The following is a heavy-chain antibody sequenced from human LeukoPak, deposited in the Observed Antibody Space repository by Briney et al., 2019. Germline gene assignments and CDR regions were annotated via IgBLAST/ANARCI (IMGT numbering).Heavy chain of an antibody. CDR3: ITGDYDFWSGFYSPNHYFDY. CDR1: GFTFTSAW. D-gene: IGHD3-3*01. Sequence: GGSLRLSCAASGFTFTSAWMRWVRQAPGKGLEWVGRIKGKTAAGAPDYVASVKGRFTISRDDSKNTLFLQMNSLKTEDTAVYYCITGDYDFWSGFYSPNHYFDYWGQGTLVTVSS. CDR2: IKGKTAAGAP. J-gene: IGHJ4*02. V-gene: IGHV3-15*01.